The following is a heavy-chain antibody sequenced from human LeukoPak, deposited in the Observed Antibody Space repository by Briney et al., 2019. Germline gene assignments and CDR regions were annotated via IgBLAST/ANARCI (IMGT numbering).Heavy chain of an antibody. CDR3: AREEEWYASGTYYKGFDS. CDR1: GFTFSNYA. V-gene: IGHV3-21*01. Sequence: GSLILSCAASGFTFSNYAMSWVRQAPGKGLEWVSCISTRSTYIYYADSVKGRFTISRDNAKNSLYLQMNSLRADDTAVYYCAREEEWYASGTYYKGFDSWGQGTLVTVSS. CDR2: ISTRSTYI. D-gene: IGHD3-10*01. J-gene: IGHJ4*02.